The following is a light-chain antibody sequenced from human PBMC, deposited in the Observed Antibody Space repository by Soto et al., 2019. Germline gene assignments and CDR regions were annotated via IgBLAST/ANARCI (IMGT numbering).Light chain of an antibody. CDR2: DAS. CDR1: QGISSA. J-gene: IGKJ5*01. Sequence: AIQLTQSPSSLSASVGDRVTITCRASQGISSALAWYQQKPGKAPKLLIYDASSLETGVPSRFSGSGSGTDFTLTISSLQPEDFATYYCQQFNSYPITFGQGTRLEIK. V-gene: IGKV1-13*02. CDR3: QQFNSYPIT.